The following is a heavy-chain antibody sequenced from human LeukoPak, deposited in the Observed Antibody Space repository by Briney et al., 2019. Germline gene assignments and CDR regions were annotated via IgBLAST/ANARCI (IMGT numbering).Heavy chain of an antibody. CDR3: ARDVDGSQYFDY. CDR2: IRYDGSKR. D-gene: IGHD5-24*01. V-gene: IGHV3-30*19. J-gene: IGHJ4*02. CDR1: GFTFSSYG. Sequence: GRSLRLSCATSGFTFSSYGMHWVRQAPDKGLEWVASIRYDGSKRSFADSVKGRFTISRDNSKNTLYLHMSSLRSEDTAVYYCARDVDGSQYFDYWGQGTLVTVSS.